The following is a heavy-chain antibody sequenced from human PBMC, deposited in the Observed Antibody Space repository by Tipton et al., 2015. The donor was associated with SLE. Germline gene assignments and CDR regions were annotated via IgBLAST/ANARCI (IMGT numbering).Heavy chain of an antibody. CDR3: ARGSGYFDY. CDR2: IYYSGSI. D-gene: IGHD1-26*01. V-gene: IGHV4-59*01. CDR1: GGSISSYH. Sequence: TLSLTCTVSGGSISSYHWSWIRQPPGKGLEWIGYIYYSGSINYNPSLKSRVTISVDTSKNQFSLKLSSVTAADTAVYYCARGSGYFDYWGQGTLVTVSS. J-gene: IGHJ4*02.